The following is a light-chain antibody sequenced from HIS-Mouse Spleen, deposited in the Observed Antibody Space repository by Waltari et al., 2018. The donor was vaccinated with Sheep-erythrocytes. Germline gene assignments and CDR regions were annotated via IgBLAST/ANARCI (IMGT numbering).Light chain of an antibody. Sequence: QSALTQPASVSGSPGQSITISCTGTSSDVGGYNYVSWYQPHPGKAPKLLIYEVSNRPSGVSNRLSGSKSGNTASLTISGLQAEDEADYYCSSYTSSSTWVFGGGTKLTVL. CDR2: EVS. J-gene: IGLJ3*02. CDR3: SSYTSSSTWV. CDR1: SSDVGGYNY. V-gene: IGLV2-14*01.